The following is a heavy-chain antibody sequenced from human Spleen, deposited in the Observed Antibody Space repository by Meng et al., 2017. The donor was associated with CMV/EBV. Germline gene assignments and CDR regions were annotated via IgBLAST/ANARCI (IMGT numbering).Heavy chain of an antibody. V-gene: IGHV3-11*04. J-gene: IGHJ4*02. CDR2: ISGSASGI. CDR3: ARFDFWSGYCDI. D-gene: IGHD3-3*01. Sequence: SCARSGFIFSDYYMNGFRQAPGKALEWVSYISGSASGIYYADSVKGRFTISRDNSKNSLYLQMGSLRAEDTAVYYCARFDFWSGYCDIWGQGSLVTVSS. CDR1: GFIFSDYY.